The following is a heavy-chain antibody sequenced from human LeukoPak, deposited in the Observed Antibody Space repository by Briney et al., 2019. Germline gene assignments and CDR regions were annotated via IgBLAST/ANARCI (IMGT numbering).Heavy chain of an antibody. Sequence: GGSLRLSCSASGFTFSNYAIHWVRQTPGKGLEYVSAISNNEVVTYYADSVKGRFTISRDNSKNTAYLQMSSLRAEGTAVYYCVNGAATGLIDYWGQGTLVTVSS. CDR1: GFTFSNYA. V-gene: IGHV3-64D*06. CDR3: VNGAATGLIDY. CDR2: ISNNEVVT. J-gene: IGHJ4*02. D-gene: IGHD2-15*01.